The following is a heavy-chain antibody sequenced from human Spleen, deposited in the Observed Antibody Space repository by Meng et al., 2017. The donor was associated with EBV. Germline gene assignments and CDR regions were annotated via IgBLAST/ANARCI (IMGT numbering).Heavy chain of an antibody. CDR1: VDSISSFFY. CDR3: ARPFPSWQSPRLDPFGA. J-gene: IGHJ5*02. Sequence: PGSGHRMVTPSETLLPTCTGSVDSISSFFYWGWIRQPPGRGLEWIGSVHYTGSTYYSPSLKSRVTVSVDTSKNQFSLRLTSVTAADTAVYYCARPFPSWQSPRLDPFGAWGQGTLVTVSS. D-gene: IGHD6-19*01. CDR2: VHYTGST. V-gene: IGHV4-39*01.